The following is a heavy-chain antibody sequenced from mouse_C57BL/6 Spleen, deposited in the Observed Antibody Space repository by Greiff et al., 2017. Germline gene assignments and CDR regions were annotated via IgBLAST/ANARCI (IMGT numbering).Heavy chain of an antibody. CDR1: GFNINDYY. Sequence: VQLQQSGAELVKPGASVKLSCTASGFNINDYYMHWVKQRTEQGLEWIGRIDPEDGETKYARKFQGKATITADTSSNTAYLQLSSLSSEDTAVYYCVRGRSNYEGGFAYWGQGTLVTVSA. J-gene: IGHJ3*01. V-gene: IGHV14-2*01. CDR3: VRGRSNYEGGFAY. D-gene: IGHD2-5*01. CDR2: IDPEDGET.